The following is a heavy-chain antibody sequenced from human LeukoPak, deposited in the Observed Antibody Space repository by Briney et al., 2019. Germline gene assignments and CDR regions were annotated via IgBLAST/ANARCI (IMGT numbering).Heavy chain of an antibody. Sequence: GGSLRLSCAASGITVRSNYMSWVRQAPGKGLEWVSVIYSGGSTYYADSVKGRFTISRDNSKNTLYLQMNRLRGEDTAVYYCAREGLAEGGAFDIWGQGTMATVSS. D-gene: IGHD1-26*01. CDR3: AREGLAEGGAFDI. CDR1: GITVRSNY. CDR2: IYSGGST. V-gene: IGHV3-66*01. J-gene: IGHJ3*02.